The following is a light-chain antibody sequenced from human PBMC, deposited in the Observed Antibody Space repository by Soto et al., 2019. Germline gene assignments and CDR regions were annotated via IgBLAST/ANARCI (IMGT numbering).Light chain of an antibody. CDR2: GAS. J-gene: IGKJ3*01. V-gene: IGKV3-20*01. CDR3: QQYGSSPET. CDR1: QSFSSSY. Sequence: EIVLTQSPGTLSLSPGERATLSCRASQSFSSSYLAWYQQKPGQAPRLLMYGASSRATGIPDRISGSGSGTDFTLTISRLEPEDFAVYYCQQYGSSPETFGPGTKVDL.